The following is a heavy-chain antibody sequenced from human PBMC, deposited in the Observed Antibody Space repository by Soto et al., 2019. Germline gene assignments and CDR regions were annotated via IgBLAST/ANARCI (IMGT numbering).Heavy chain of an antibody. Sequence: SDTLSLTCPVSGISILTYYWSWILQPPGKVLEWIGYIYYTGSTNYNPSLKSRVTISVDTSKNQFSLKLSSVTAADTAVYYCARASGCSGDSCAFDPWGQGTLVTVS. V-gene: IGHV4-59*07. CDR3: ARASGCSGDSCAFDP. J-gene: IGHJ5*02. CDR1: GISILTYY. CDR2: IYYTGST. D-gene: IGHD2-15*01.